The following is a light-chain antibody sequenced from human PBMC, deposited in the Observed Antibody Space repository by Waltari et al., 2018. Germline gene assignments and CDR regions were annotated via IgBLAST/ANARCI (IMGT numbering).Light chain of an antibody. CDR2: WAS. V-gene: IGKV4-1*01. CDR3: QQYYSGPFT. J-gene: IGKJ5*01. Sequence: DIVMTQSPDSLAVSLGERAPINCKSSRSVLYSSNNKNYLAWYQQKPGQPPKLLIYWASTRESGVPDRFTGSGSGTDFTLTISSLQAEDVAVYYCQQYYSGPFTFGQGTRLEIK. CDR1: RSVLYSSNNKNY.